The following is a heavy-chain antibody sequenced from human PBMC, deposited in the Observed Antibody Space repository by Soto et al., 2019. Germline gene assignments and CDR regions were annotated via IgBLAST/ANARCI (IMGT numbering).Heavy chain of an antibody. D-gene: IGHD3-22*01. CDR1: GGSISSYY. V-gene: IGHV4-59*01. Sequence: SETLSLTCTVSGGSISSYYWSWIRQPPGKGLEWIGYIYYSGSTNYNPSLKSRVTISVDTSKNQFSLKLSSVTAADTAVYYCARDHDSSGYYPNWFDPWGQGTLVTVS. CDR3: ARDHDSSGYYPNWFDP. J-gene: IGHJ5*02. CDR2: IYYSGST.